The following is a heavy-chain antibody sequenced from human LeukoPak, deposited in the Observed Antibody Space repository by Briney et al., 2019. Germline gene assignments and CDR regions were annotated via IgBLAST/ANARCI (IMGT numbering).Heavy chain of an antibody. D-gene: IGHD3-22*01. CDR1: GFTFSNAW. CDR2: IKSQTDGGTT. V-gene: IGHV3-15*01. J-gene: IGHJ4*02. Sequence: PGGSLRLSCAASGFTFSNAWMSWVRQAPGKGLEWVGRIKSQTDGGTTDYTAPVKGRFTISRDDSKNTLYLQMNSLTTEDTALYYCTTRTYTSGYYYVGYWGQGTLVTVSS. CDR3: TTRTYTSGYYYVGY.